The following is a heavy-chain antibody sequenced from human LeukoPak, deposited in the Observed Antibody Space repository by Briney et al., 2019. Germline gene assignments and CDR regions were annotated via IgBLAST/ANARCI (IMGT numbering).Heavy chain of an antibody. Sequence: SGTLSLTCVVSGGSVSGYYWGWIRQPPGRGLEWIGYVYYSGSTNYNPSFKSRITISVDTSRNQFSLQLSSVTAADTAVYYCARIHRYCSGGACYVLDNWGQGTLVAVSS. V-gene: IGHV4-59*02. D-gene: IGHD2-15*01. CDR1: GGSVSGYY. CDR3: ARIHRYCSGGACYVLDN. J-gene: IGHJ4*02. CDR2: VYYSGST.